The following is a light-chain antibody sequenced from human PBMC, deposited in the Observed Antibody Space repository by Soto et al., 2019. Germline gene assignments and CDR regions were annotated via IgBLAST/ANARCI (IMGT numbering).Light chain of an antibody. CDR3: LQDYAYPRT. Sequence: AIQMTQSVSSLSASVGDRETITCRVCQGVRNELAWYQQRPGKAPNLLVYASSTLQSGVPSRFSGSGSGTDFTLTINNLQPADFATYYCLQDYAYPRTFGQGTKVDTK. V-gene: IGKV1-6*01. CDR1: QGVRNE. CDR2: ASS. J-gene: IGKJ1*01.